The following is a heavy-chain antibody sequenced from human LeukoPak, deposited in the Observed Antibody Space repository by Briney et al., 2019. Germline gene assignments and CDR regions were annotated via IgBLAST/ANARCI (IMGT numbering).Heavy chain of an antibody. D-gene: IGHD1-1*01. J-gene: IGHJ3*02. Sequence: PGGSLRLSCAASGLTVSSSGMGWVRQAPGEGLGWVSAICGSGYLTHYADSVRGRFTISRDTSKDTLYLEMNSLRGDDTGVYYCARDGVNDRSGDNDGCDMWGQGTMVTVSS. CDR3: ARDGVNDRSGDNDGCDM. V-gene: IGHV3-23*01. CDR2: ICGSGYLT. CDR1: GLTVSSSG.